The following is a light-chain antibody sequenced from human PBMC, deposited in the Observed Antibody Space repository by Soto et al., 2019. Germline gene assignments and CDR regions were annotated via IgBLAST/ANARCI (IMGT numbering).Light chain of an antibody. CDR2: DVS. CDR3: QHRSIWPVS. CDR1: QSVGTY. Sequence: EIVLTQSPATLSLSPWDRATLSCRASQSVGTYLAWYQQKPGQSPRLIMFDVSNRATGIPARFSGSGSGTDFTLTISSLEPEEFGVYYCQHRSIWPVSCGQGTRLEI. V-gene: IGKV3-11*01. J-gene: IGKJ5*01.